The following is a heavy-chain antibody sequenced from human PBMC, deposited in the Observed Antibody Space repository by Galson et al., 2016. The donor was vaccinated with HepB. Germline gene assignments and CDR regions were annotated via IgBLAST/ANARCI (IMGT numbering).Heavy chain of an antibody. V-gene: IGHV1-69*06. CDR1: GGSFSTHA. J-gene: IGHJ6*02. CDR3: ARENPAYMFLDV. Sequence: SVKVSCKASGGSFSTHAICWVRQAPGQGLEWMGGIIPIFGTAKYAQNFQGRVTITADTSTNTAYMEVSSLRSEDTAVYFCARENPAYMFLDVWGQGTTVTVSS. CDR2: IIPIFGTA. D-gene: IGHD2-21*01.